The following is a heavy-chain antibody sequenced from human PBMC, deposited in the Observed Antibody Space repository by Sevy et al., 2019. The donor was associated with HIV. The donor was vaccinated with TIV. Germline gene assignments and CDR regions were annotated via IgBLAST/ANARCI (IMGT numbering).Heavy chain of an antibody. CDR2: INQHGSEK. CDR1: TFTFNDYW. CDR3: GGGGGGLDV. V-gene: IGHV3-7*01. J-gene: IGHJ6*02. D-gene: IGHD3-16*01. Sequence: GGSLRLSCAASTFTFNDYWMNWVRQAPGKGLEWVANINQHGSEKYFVDSVKGQFTISRDNAKNSLYLQMNSLRAEDTAVCYCGGGGGGLDVWGQGTTVTVSS.